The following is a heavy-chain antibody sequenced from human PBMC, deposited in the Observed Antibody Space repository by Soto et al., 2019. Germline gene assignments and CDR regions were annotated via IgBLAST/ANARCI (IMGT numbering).Heavy chain of an antibody. CDR3: ATEDFGNYFDY. J-gene: IGHJ4*02. Sequence: GGSLRLSCAASGFTFSSKSMTWVRQAPGKGLEWVASISSRSSYIYYADSVKGRFTISRDNAKNSLNLQMNSLRAEDMAVYYCATEDFGNYFDYWGQGTLVTVSS. V-gene: IGHV3-21*01. D-gene: IGHD3-3*01. CDR2: ISSRSSYI. CDR1: GFTFSSKS.